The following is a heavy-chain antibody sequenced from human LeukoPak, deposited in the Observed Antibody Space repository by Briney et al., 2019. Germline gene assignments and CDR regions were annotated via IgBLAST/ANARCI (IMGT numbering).Heavy chain of an antibody. Sequence: ASVKVSCTASGYTFTGYYMHWVRQAPGQGLEWMGWINPNSGGTNYAQTLQGRVTMTRDTSISIVYMELSGLRTDDTAVYYCARVLRYDDSSGYYAYWGQGTLVTVSS. D-gene: IGHD3-22*01. J-gene: IGHJ4*02. CDR1: GYTFTGYY. CDR3: ARVLRYDDSSGYYAY. CDR2: INPNSGGT. V-gene: IGHV1-2*02.